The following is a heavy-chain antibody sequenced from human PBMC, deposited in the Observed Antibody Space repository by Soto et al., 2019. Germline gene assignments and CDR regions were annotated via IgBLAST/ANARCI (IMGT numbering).Heavy chain of an antibody. D-gene: IGHD3-3*02. CDR2: VSYSGSP. CDR3: ARHYNTVAFFDF. V-gene: IGHV4-39*01. CDR1: GGSVSSPHH. J-gene: IGHJ4*02. Sequence: QLQLQESGPGLVKSSETLSLTCTVSGGSVSSPHHWGWIRQPPGKGLEWIGSVSYSGSPYYSPSFKRRISISVDTSWNQFSLRVRSVTATDTAVYFCARHYNTVAFFDFWGQGILVTVSS.